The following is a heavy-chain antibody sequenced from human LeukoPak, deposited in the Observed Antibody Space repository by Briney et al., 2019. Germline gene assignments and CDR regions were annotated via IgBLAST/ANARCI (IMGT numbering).Heavy chain of an antibody. D-gene: IGHD2-2*01. V-gene: IGHV1-2*02. J-gene: IGHJ5*02. CDR3: ASFFPSTPNWFDP. CDR2: INPNSGGT. Sequence: ASVKVSCKASGYTFTGYYMHLVRQAPGQGLEWMGWINPNSGGTNYAQKFQGRVTVTRDTSISTAYMELSRLRSDDTAVYYCASFFPSTPNWFDPWGQGTLVTVSS. CDR1: GYTFTGYY.